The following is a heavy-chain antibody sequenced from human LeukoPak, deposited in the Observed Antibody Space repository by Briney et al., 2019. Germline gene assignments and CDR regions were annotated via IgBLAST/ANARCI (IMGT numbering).Heavy chain of an antibody. Sequence: PSETLSLTCPVSGGSISSGGYYWSWLRQPPGKGLEWIGHTYYSGRTNYTPSLNSRVTISADTSKNQSPLKLSSVTAADTAVYYCASFVGGKLAPWYFDLWGRGTLVTVSS. V-gene: IGHV4-61*08. CDR1: GGSISSGGYY. CDR2: TYYSGRT. J-gene: IGHJ2*01. CDR3: ASFVGGKLAPWYFDL. D-gene: IGHD2-15*01.